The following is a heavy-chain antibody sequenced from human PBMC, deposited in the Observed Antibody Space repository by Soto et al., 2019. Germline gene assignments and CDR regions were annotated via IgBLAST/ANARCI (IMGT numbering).Heavy chain of an antibody. Sequence: EVQLLESGGGLVQPGGSLRLSCAASGFTFSSYWMHWVRQAPGKGLVWVSRINSDGSSTSYADSVKGRFTISRDNAKNTLYLQMNNLRAEDTAVYYCVGTSLVVAAATREDYWGQGTLVTVSS. CDR1: GFTFSSYW. D-gene: IGHD2-15*01. J-gene: IGHJ4*02. CDR2: INSDGSST. CDR3: VGTSLVVAAATREDY. V-gene: IGHV3-74*01.